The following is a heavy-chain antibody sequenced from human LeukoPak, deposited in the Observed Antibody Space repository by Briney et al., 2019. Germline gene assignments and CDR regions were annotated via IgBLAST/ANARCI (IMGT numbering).Heavy chain of an antibody. J-gene: IGHJ5*02. CDR1: GYSFTSYW. V-gene: IGHV5-51*01. D-gene: IGHD2-15*01. CDR3: ARSQGYCSGGSCLQGDWFDP. CDR2: IYPGDSDT. Sequence: KCGESLKISCKGSGYSFTSYWIGWVRQMPGKGLEWMGIIYPGDSDTRYSPSFQGQVTISADKSISTAYLQWSSLKASDTAMYYCARSQGYCSGGSCLQGDWFDPWGQGTLVTVSS.